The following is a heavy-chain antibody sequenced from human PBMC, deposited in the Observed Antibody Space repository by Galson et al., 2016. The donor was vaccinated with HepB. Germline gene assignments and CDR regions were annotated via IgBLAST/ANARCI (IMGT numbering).Heavy chain of an antibody. J-gene: IGHJ6*02. V-gene: IGHV3-33*08. CDR3: ARGSSSRSIYYYYYHTIDV. Sequence: SLRLSCAASGFTFSNYWMSWVRQAPGKGLEWVSVIWADRGKEYYTDSVKGRFTISRDNTKNTLYLEMNTLRVEDTAVYFCARGSSSRSIYYYYYHTIDVWGQGTTVTVSS. CDR2: IWADRGKE. D-gene: IGHD6-6*01. CDR1: GFTFSNYW.